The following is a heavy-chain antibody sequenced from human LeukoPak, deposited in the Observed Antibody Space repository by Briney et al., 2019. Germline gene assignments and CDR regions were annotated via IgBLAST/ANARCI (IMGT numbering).Heavy chain of an antibody. V-gene: IGHV4-4*07. CDR1: GGSIMSYF. D-gene: IGHD1-26*01. J-gene: IGHJ5*02. CDR2: IYSSGST. Sequence: SETLSLTCTVSGGSIMSYFWNWIRQPAGKGPEWIGRIYSSGSTNYNPSLKSRVTMSVDTSKNQFSLKLTSVTAADTAVYYCARGAGSYSNWFDPWGQGTLVTVSS. CDR3: ARGAGSYSNWFDP.